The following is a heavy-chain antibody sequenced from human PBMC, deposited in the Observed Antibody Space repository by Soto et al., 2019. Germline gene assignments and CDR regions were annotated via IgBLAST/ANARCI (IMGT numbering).Heavy chain of an antibody. Sequence: SETLSLTCAVSGGSISSGGYSWSWIRQPPGKGLEWIGYIYHSGSTYYNPSLKSRVTISVDRSKNQFSLKLSSVTAADTAVYYCARGADFWSGYYNGAFDIWDQGTMVTVSS. CDR1: GGSISSGGYS. V-gene: IGHV4-30-2*01. J-gene: IGHJ3*02. CDR2: IYHSGST. D-gene: IGHD3-3*01. CDR3: ARGADFWSGYYNGAFDI.